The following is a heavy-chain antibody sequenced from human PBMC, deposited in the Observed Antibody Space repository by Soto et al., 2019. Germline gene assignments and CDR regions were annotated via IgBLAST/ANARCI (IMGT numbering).Heavy chain of an antibody. D-gene: IGHD4-17*01. CDR1: GGSISNYH. CDR2: LYYNGST. CDR3: ARHVSFLLTLTTDYYTYMDV. J-gene: IGHJ6*03. V-gene: IGHV4-59*08. Sequence: QVQLQESGPGLVKPSETLSLTCSVSGGSISNYHWSWIRQPPGKGLEWIGYLYYNGSTSYNPSLKSRLTISVDSSNNLLSLKLNSVTAADTAMYYCARHVSFLLTLTTDYYTYMDVWGKGTAVTVSS.